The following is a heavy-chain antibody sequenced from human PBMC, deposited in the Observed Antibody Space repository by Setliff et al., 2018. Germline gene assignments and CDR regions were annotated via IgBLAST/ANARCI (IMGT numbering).Heavy chain of an antibody. CDR2: IYYSGST. V-gene: IGHV4-39*07. Sequence: SETLSLTCTVSGGSISSSSYYWGWIRQPPGKGLGWIGSIYYSGSTYYTPSLKSRVTITVDRSKNQFSLKLSSVTAADTAVYYCARTRGSSGWLNWFDPWGQGTLVTVSS. CDR1: GGSISSSSYY. CDR3: ARTRGSSGWLNWFDP. D-gene: IGHD6-19*01. J-gene: IGHJ5*02.